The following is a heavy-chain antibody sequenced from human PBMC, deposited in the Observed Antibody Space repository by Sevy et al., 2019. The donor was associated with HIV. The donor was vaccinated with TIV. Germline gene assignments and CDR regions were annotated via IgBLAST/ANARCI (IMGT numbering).Heavy chain of an antibody. CDR3: ARSYYYDSSGCYY. CDR2: QWYDVINK. Sequence: GGSLRLSCAASGFTVSSYAVHWVRQAPGKGLGWVALQWYDVINKYYADSVKGRFTVSRDNSKNTLYLQMNSLRAEDTAVYYCARSYYYDSSGCYYWGQGTLVTVSS. D-gene: IGHD3-22*01. CDR1: GFTVSSYA. J-gene: IGHJ4*02. V-gene: IGHV3-30*04.